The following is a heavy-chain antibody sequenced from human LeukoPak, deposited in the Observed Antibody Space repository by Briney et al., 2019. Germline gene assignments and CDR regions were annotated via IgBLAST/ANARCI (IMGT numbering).Heavy chain of an antibody. D-gene: IGHD2-15*01. V-gene: IGHV4-59*08. CDR1: GGSISSYY. J-gene: IGHJ4*02. Sequence: NPSETLSLTCTVSGGSISSYYWSWIRQPPGKGLGWIGYIYYSGSTNYNPSLKSRVTISVDTSKNQFSLKLSSVTAADTAVYYCARHARADQDIVVVVASNFDYWGQGTLVTVSS. CDR3: ARHARADQDIVVVVASNFDY. CDR2: IYYSGST.